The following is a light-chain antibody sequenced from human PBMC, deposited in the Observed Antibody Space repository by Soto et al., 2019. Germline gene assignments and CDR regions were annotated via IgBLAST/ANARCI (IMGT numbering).Light chain of an antibody. CDR2: AAS. J-gene: IGKJ4*01. V-gene: IGKV1-39*01. CDR3: QQSYSSPLT. CDR1: QSISNY. Sequence: DIQMTQSPSSLSASVGDRVTITCRESQSISNYLNWYQQKPGKAPKLLIYAASSLQSGVPSRFSGSGSGTDLTLTINSLQPEDFATYYCQQSYSSPLTFGGGTKVDIK.